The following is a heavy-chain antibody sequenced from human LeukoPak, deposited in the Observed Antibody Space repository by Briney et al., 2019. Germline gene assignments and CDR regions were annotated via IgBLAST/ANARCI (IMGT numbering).Heavy chain of an antibody. V-gene: IGHV3-11*04. CDR1: GFTFSDYY. J-gene: IGHJ6*03. Sequence: PGGSLRLSCAASGFTFSDYYMSWIRQAPGKGLEWVSYISSSGSTIYYADSVKGRFTISRDNAKNSLYLQMNSLRAEDTAVYYCARYGDPYYYYYMDVWGKGTTVTVSS. CDR2: ISSSGSTI. CDR3: ARYGDPYYYYYMDV. D-gene: IGHD4-17*01.